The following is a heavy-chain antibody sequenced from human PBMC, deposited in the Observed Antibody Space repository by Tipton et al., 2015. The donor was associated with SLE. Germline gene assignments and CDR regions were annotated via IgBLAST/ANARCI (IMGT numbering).Heavy chain of an antibody. V-gene: IGHV4-34*01. D-gene: IGHD2-2*01. CDR2: INHSGST. CDR3: AREDCSSTSCHGGLFDY. CDR1: GGSFSGYY. J-gene: IGHJ4*02. Sequence: GLVKPSETLSLTCAVYGGSFSGYYWSWIRQPPGKGLEWIGEINHSGSTNYNPSLKSRVTISVDTSKNQFSLKLSSVTAADTAVYYCAREDCSSTSCHGGLFDYWGQGTLVTVSS.